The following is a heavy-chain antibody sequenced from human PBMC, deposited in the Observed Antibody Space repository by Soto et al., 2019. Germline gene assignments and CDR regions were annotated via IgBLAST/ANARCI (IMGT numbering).Heavy chain of an antibody. D-gene: IGHD6-25*01. V-gene: IGHV5-51*01. Sequence: PGESLKIYCKGLGYRFSTYWIAWVRQLPGKSVEWRGAIFPDDSETRYSPTFQRQVTISSDKSISTAYLQWRSLNAWDSAVYYCERFQCSGSHYFDFWGQGTRVTVSS. CDR2: IFPDDSET. CDR1: GYRFSTYW. CDR3: ERFQCSGSHYFDF. J-gene: IGHJ4*02.